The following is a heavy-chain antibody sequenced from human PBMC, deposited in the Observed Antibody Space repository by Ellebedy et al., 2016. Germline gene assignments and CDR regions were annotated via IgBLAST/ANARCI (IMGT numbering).Heavy chain of an antibody. CDR1: GYSFTGYY. V-gene: IGHV1-2*04. CDR3: ARGYFDL. CDR2: INPSSGDT. Sequence: ASVTVSCKASGYSFTGYYIHWVRQAPGQGPEWMGWINPSSGDTKYAQKFQGWVTMTRDTSISTVYMELSRLRSDDTAVYYCARGYFDLWGRGTLVTVSS. J-gene: IGHJ2*01.